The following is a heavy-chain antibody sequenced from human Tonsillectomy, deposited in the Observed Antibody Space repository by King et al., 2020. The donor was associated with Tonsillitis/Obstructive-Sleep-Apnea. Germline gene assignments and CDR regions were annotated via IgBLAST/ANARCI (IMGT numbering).Heavy chain of an antibody. CDR2: IIPIFGTA. CDR3: AIRGDFWDYYYSYMDV. D-gene: IGHD3-3*01. Sequence: VQLVQSGAEVKKPGSSVKVSCKASGGTFSSYAISWVRQAPGQGVEWMGGIIPIFGTANYAQKFHGRVTITADESTSTAYMELSSLRSEDTAVYYCAIRGDFWDYYYSYMDVWGKGTTVTVSS. CDR1: GGTFSSYA. J-gene: IGHJ6*03. V-gene: IGHV1-69*01.